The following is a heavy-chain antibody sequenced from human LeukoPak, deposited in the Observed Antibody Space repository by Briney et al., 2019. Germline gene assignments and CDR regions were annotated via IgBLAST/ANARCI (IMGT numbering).Heavy chain of an antibody. CDR3: ARDDPNKYYFDY. V-gene: IGHV4-39*02. CDR2: IYYSGST. J-gene: IGHJ4*02. CDR1: GGSISSSSYY. D-gene: IGHD2/OR15-2a*01. Sequence: PSETLSLTCTVSGGSISSSSYYWGWIRQPPGQGLEWIGKIYYSGSTYYNSSLKGRVTIPVDTSKNQFSLKLSSVTAADTAVYYCARDDPNKYYFDYWGQGTLVTVSS.